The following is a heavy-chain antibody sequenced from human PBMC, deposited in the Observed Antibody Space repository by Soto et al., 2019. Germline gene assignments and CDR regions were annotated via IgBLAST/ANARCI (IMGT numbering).Heavy chain of an antibody. Sequence: QEQLVQSGAEVKKPGASVKVAFKASGYTFTSCDITWVRRATGRGLEWMGWMKPNSGNTGYAQKLQGRVPMTRNTSIGTAYKDLSSLRLANTAVYYCAKERWEDPFDIWGQGTMVTVSS. D-gene: IGHD1-26*01. CDR1: GYTFTSCD. CDR2: MKPNSGNT. V-gene: IGHV1-8*01. J-gene: IGHJ3*02. CDR3: AKERWEDPFDI.